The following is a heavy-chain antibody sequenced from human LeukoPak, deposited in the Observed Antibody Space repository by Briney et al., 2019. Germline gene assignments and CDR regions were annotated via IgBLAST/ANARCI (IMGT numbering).Heavy chain of an antibody. CDR3: ARAATYDFWSGYREYDY. D-gene: IGHD3-3*01. CDR2: INSNSGGT. J-gene: IGHJ4*01. CDR1: RYTFTGYY. V-gene: IGHV1-2*02. Sequence: ASVKVSCKASRYTFTGYYMHWVRQAPGQGLEWMGWINSNSGGTNYAQKFQGRVTMTRDTSISTAYMELSRLRSDDTAVYYCARAATYDFWSGYREYDYWGQGTLVTVSS.